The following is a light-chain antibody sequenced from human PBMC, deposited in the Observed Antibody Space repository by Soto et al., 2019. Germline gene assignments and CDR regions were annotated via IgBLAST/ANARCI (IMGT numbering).Light chain of an antibody. J-gene: IGLJ2*01. Sequence: QSALTQPASLSGSPGQSITISCTGTSSDIGAYDYVSWFQQHPGKAPKLMISEVNNRPSGVSNRFSGSKSGNTAYLTISGLQVEDEAEYFCASWDDSQNVVLFGGGTKLT. CDR3: ASWDDSQNVVL. V-gene: IGLV2-14*01. CDR1: SSDIGAYDY. CDR2: EVN.